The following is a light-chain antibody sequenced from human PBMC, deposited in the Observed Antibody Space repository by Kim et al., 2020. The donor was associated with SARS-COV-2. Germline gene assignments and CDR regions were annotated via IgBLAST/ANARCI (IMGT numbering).Light chain of an antibody. CDR2: GAS. V-gene: IGKV3-20*01. CDR1: QSVSSNY. CDR3: QQYGSSPPIT. J-gene: IGKJ5*01. Sequence: PGERATLSCRASQSVSSNYLAWYQQKPGQAPRLLIYGASRRATGIPDRFSGSGSGTDFTLTISRLEPEDFAVFYCQQYGSSPPITFGQGTRLEIK.